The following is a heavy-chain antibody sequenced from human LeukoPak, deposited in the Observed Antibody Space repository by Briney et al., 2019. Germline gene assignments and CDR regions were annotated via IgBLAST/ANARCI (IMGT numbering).Heavy chain of an antibody. D-gene: IGHD3-9*01. CDR1: GSSITCIDSD. V-gene: IGHV4-30-4*01. CDR2: IHYTGNT. CDR3: ARENYDVLNPGSWFDP. J-gene: IGHJ5*02. Sequence: RPSPTWSLAGTVSGSSITCIDSDWTSIRQPPGKGLEWIGYIHYTGNTYYTPSLKSRVTMSVDTAKMQFSLKLNSVTAADTAVYYCARENYDVLNPGSWFDPWGQGTLVTVSS.